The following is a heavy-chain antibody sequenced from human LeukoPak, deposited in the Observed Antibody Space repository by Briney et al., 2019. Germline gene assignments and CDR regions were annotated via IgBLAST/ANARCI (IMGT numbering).Heavy chain of an antibody. CDR2: INPNSGGT. J-gene: IGHJ5*02. CDR3: ARGRRGIAVALFWFDP. V-gene: IGHV1-2*02. Sequence: ASVKVSCKASGYTFTGYYMHWVRQAPGQGLEWMGWINPNSGGTNYAQKFQGRVTMTRDTSISTAYMELSRLRSDDTAVYYCARGRRGIAVALFWFDPWGQGALVSVSS. D-gene: IGHD6-19*01. CDR1: GYTFTGYY.